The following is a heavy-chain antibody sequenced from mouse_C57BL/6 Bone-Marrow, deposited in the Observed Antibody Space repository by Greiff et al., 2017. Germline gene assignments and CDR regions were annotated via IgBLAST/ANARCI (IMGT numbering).Heavy chain of an antibody. CDR2: IRSKSSNYAT. J-gene: IGHJ4*01. D-gene: IGHD2-5*01. CDR3: VGEPLGQSNYEREMDY. CDR1: GFTFNTYA. Sequence: EVKLVESGGGLVQPKGSLKLSCAASGFTFNTYAMHWVRQAPGKGLEWVARIRSKSSNYATYYADSVKDRFTISRDDSQSMLYLQMNNLKTEDTAMYYCVGEPLGQSNYEREMDYWGQGTSVTVSS. V-gene: IGHV10-3*01.